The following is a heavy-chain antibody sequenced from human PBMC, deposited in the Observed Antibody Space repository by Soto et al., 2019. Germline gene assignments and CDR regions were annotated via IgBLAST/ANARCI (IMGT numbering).Heavy chain of an antibody. CDR3: SADRPDIGVGWWV. D-gene: IGHD2-15*01. CDR2: IVVASGQT. CDR1: GSGFISSG. V-gene: IGHV1-58*02. J-gene: IGHJ6*02. Sequence: GVSVKVSCKASGSGFISSGIQWVRQAHGQRLEWIGWIVVASGQTNYAQNFRGRVAITRDTSTATAYIELTGLTSEDTAVYFCSADRPDIGVGWWVWGQGTTVTVSS.